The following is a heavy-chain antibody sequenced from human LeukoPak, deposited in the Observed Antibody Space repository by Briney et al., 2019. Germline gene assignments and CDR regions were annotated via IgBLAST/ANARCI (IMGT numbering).Heavy chain of an antibody. D-gene: IGHD6-6*01. CDR1: RHLQQLF. V-gene: IGHV1-69*05. CDR3: ARVGHSEYSSSSEEVGAFDI. Sequence: RASGEGLLQGLWRHLQQLFYQLGATGPGQGLEWMGGVIPIFGTANYAQKFQGRVTMTRDTSISTAYMELSRLRSDDTTVYYCARVGHSEYSSSSEEVGAFDIWGQGTMVTVSS. J-gene: IGHJ3*02. CDR2: VIPIFGTA.